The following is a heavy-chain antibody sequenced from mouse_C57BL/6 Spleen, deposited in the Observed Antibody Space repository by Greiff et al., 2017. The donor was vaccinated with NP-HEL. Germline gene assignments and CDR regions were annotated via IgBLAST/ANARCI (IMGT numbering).Heavy chain of an antibody. V-gene: IGHV1-22*01. Sequence: VHVKQSGPELVKPGASVKMSCKASGYTFTDYNMHWVKQSHGKSLEWIGYINPNNGGTSYNQKFKGKATLTVNKSSSTAYMELRSLTSEDSAVYYCARHDYDTWFAYWGQGTLVTVSA. J-gene: IGHJ3*01. CDR2: INPNNGGT. D-gene: IGHD2-4*01. CDR1: GYTFTDYN. CDR3: ARHDYDTWFAY.